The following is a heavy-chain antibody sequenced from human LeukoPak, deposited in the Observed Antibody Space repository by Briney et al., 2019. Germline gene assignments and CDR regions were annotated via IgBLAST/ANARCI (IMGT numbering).Heavy chain of an antibody. J-gene: IGHJ3*02. CDR2: IRYDGSNK. Sequence: GGSLRLSCAASGFTFSSYGMHWVRQAPGKGLEWVAFIRYDGSNKYYADSVKGRFTISRDNSKNTLYLQMNSLKTEDTAVYYCITVVVPARPLSATITSLGYDAFDIWGQGTMVTVSS. V-gene: IGHV3-30*02. CDR1: GFTFSSYG. CDR3: ITVVVPARPLSATITSLGYDAFDI. D-gene: IGHD2-2*01.